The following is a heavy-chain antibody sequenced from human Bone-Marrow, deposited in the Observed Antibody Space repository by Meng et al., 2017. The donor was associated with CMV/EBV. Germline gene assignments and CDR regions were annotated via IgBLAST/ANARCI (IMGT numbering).Heavy chain of an antibody. CDR1: GYTFTSYD. Sequence: ASVKVSCKASGYTFTSYDINWVRQATGQGLEWMGWMNPNSGNTAYAPKFQGRLTMTRNTSINTAYMDLSSLRSEDTAVYYCARDTPSRVPAAIWGQGTMVTVSS. CDR2: MNPNSGNT. CDR3: ARDTPSRVPAAI. D-gene: IGHD2-2*01. V-gene: IGHV1-8*01. J-gene: IGHJ3*02.